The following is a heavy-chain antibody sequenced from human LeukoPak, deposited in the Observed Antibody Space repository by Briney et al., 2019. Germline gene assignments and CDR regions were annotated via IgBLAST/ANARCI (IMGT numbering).Heavy chain of an antibody. CDR3: ARSSSTTGTTVDLDY. J-gene: IGHJ4*02. CDR1: GYTFTGYY. D-gene: IGHD1-1*01. Sequence: GASVKVSCKASGYTFTGYYMHWVRQAPGQGLEWMGWINPNSGGTNYAQKFQGRVTMTRDTSISTAYMELSRLRSDDTAVYYCARSSSTTGTTVDLDYWGQGTLVTVSS. CDR2: INPNSGGT. V-gene: IGHV1-2*02.